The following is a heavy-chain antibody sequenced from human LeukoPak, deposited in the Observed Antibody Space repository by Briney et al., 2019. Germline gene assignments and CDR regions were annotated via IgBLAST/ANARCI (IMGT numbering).Heavy chain of an antibody. CDR2: ISSSSTYI. D-gene: IGHD3-22*01. J-gene: IGHJ3*02. CDR1: GFTFSNYS. V-gene: IGHV3-21*01. CDR3: ARDRDVYYYDSSGLDGFDI. Sequence: GGSLRLSCAASGFTFSNYSMNWVRQAPGKGLEWVSSISSSSTYIYYADSVKGRFTMSRDNAKNSLYLQMNSLRAEDTAVYYCARDRDVYYYDSSGLDGFDIWGQGTMVTVSS.